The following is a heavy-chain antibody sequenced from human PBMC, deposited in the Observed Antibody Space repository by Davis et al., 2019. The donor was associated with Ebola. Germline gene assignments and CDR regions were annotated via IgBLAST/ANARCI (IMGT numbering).Heavy chain of an antibody. V-gene: IGHV1-18*01. CDR3: ARDLGGMIEALGWFDP. CDR2: ISANNGKT. Sequence: AASVKVSCKASGYTFTSYDISWVRQAPGQGLEWMGWISANNGKTNYVQKVQGRVTMTTDTSTSTAYMELRSLRSDDTAVYYCARDLGGMIEALGWFDPWGQGTLVTVSS. CDR1: GYTFTSYD. D-gene: IGHD3-22*01. J-gene: IGHJ5*02.